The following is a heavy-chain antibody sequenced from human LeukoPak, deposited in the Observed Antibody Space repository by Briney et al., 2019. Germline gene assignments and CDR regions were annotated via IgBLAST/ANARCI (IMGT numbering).Heavy chain of an antibody. D-gene: IGHD6-19*01. J-gene: IGHJ4*02. CDR2: ISAYNGNT. CDR3: ARAPSSGWYQYYFDY. CDR1: GYTFTSYS. V-gene: IGHV1-18*01. Sequence: ASAKVSCKASGYTFTSYSISWVRQAPGEGLEWMGWISAYNGNTNYAQKLQGRVTMTTDTSTSTAYMELRSLRSDDTAVYYCARAPSSGWYQYYFDYWGQGTLVTVSS.